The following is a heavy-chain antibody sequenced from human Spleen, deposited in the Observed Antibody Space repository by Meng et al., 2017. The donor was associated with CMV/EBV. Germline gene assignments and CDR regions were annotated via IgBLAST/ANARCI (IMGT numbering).Heavy chain of an antibody. V-gene: IGHV3-23*01. Sequence: GESLKISCAASGFTFSSYAMSWVRQAPGKGLEWVSAISGSGGSTYYADSVKGRFTISRDNSKNTLYLQMNSLRAEDTAVYYCARSVVVPAATTGLDYWGQGTLVTVSS. J-gene: IGHJ4*02. CDR3: ARSVVVPAATTGLDY. D-gene: IGHD2-2*01. CDR2: ISGSGGST. CDR1: GFTFSSYA.